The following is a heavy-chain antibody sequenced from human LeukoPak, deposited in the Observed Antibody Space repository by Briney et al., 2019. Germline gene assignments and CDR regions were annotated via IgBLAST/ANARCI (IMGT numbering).Heavy chain of an antibody. CDR2: VNRDGSET. V-gene: IGHV3-7*03. CDR1: GFTFSSYA. CDR3: VRNNAMDV. D-gene: IGHD2-8*01. Sequence: GRSLRLSCADSGFTFSSYAMSWVRQAPGRGPEWVANVNRDGSETYYLDSVKGRFTISRDNAKSSLNLQMNSLRAEDTALYYCVRNNAMDVWGQGTAVIVSS. J-gene: IGHJ6*02.